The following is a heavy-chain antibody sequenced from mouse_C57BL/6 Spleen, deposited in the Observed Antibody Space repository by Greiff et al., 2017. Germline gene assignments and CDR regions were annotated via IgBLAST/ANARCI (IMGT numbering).Heavy chain of an antibody. D-gene: IGHD1-1*01. J-gene: IGHJ1*03. V-gene: IGHV1-64*01. Sequence: VQLQESGAELVKPGASVKLSCKASGYTFTSYWMHWVKQRPGQGLEWIGMIHPNSGSTNYNEKFKSKATLTVDKSSSTAYMQLSSLTSEDSAVYYCARRGYLLHWYFDVWGTGTTVTVSS. CDR1: GYTFTSYW. CDR2: IHPNSGST. CDR3: ARRGYLLHWYFDV.